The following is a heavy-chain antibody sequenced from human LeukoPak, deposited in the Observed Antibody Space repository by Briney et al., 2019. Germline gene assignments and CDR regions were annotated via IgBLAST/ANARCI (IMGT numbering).Heavy chain of an antibody. CDR2: INPNSGGT. V-gene: IGHV1-2*06. D-gene: IGHD3-3*01. CDR1: GYTFTVYY. J-gene: IGHJ6*02. CDR3: ARVAPLSLFGVVTTNPYYYYGMDV. Sequence: ASVTVSCTSSGYTFTVYYMHWVRQAPGQGLEWMGRINPNSGGTNYAQKFQGRVTMTRDTSISTAYMELSRLRSDDTAVYYCARVAPLSLFGVVTTNPYYYYGMDVWGQGTTVTVSS.